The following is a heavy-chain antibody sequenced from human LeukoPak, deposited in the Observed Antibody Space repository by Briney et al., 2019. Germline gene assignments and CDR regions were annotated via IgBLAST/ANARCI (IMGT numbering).Heavy chain of an antibody. CDR1: GDSISTYY. D-gene: IGHD2-15*01. CDR3: ARVAGGSVLLFASNYMDV. V-gene: IGHV4-59*01. Sequence: SETLSLTCTVSGDSISTYYWCWIRQPPGRGLGWVGYTFYSGSTKYTPSLKSRVTISVDTSKTQFSQKLSSVPAADTAVYYCARVAGGSVLLFASNYMDVWGKGTTVTVSS. J-gene: IGHJ6*03. CDR2: TFYSGST.